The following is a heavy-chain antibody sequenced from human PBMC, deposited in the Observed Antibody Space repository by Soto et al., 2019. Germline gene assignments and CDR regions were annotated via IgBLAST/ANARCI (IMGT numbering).Heavy chain of an antibody. J-gene: IGHJ4*02. CDR3: ARAGLPIDY. CDR1: GGSVSSGSYY. V-gene: IGHV4-61*01. Sequence: PSETLSLTCTVSGGSVSSGSYYWSWIRQPPGKGLEWIGYIYYSGSTNYNPSLKSRVTISVDTSKNQFTLKLSSVTAADTAVYYCARAGLPIDYWGQGPLVTVSS. CDR2: IYYSGST.